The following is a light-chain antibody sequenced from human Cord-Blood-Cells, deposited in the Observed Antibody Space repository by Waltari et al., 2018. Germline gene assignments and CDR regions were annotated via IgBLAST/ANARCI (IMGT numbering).Light chain of an antibody. CDR2: LNSDGSH. CDR1: SGHSSYA. Sequence: QLVLTQSPSASASLGASVKLTCTLSSGHSSYAIAWHQQQPEKGPRYLMKLNSDGSHSKGDRIPERFSGSRSGAERYLTISSRQSEDEADYYCQTWGTGFWVFGGGTKLTVL. J-gene: IGLJ3*02. V-gene: IGLV4-69*01. CDR3: QTWGTGFWV.